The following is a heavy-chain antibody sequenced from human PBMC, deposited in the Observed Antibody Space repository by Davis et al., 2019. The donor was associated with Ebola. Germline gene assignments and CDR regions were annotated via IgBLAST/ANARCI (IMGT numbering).Heavy chain of an antibody. J-gene: IGHJ4*02. CDR3: VRDYGDYGMFDY. V-gene: IGHV3-30*04. CDR2: VSHSEREK. Sequence: GESLKISCAASGFTFRNYAMHWVRQAPGKGLEWVAVVSHSEREKFYADSVKGQFTISRDNAKNSVSLQMDSLRVEDTALYYCVRDYGDYGMFDYWGRGTPVTVSS. D-gene: IGHD4-17*01. CDR1: GFTFRNYA.